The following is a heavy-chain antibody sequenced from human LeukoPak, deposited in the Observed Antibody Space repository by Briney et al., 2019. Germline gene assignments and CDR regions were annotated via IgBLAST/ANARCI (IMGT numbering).Heavy chain of an antibody. Sequence: GASVKVSCKASGYTFTSYAMHWVRQAPGQRLEWMGWINAGNGNTKYSQKFQGRVTITRDTSASTAYMELSSLRSEDTAVYYCARVYWGSIFGVADPWGQGTLVTVSS. D-gene: IGHD3-3*01. CDR3: ARVYWGSIFGVADP. V-gene: IGHV1-3*01. CDR1: GYTFTSYA. J-gene: IGHJ5*02. CDR2: INAGNGNT.